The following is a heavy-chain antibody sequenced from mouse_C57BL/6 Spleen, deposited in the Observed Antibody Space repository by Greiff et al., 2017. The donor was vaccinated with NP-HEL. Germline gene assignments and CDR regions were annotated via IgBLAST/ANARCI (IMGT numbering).Heavy chain of an antibody. D-gene: IGHD3-2*02. V-gene: IGHV1-82*01. CDR3: ARWSDSSGYVR. J-gene: IGHJ4*01. CDR2: IYPGDGDT. Sequence: VQLQQSGPELVKPGASVKISCKASGYAFSSSWMNWVKQRPGKGLEWIGRIYPGDGDTTYNGKFKGKATLTADKSSSTAYMQLSSLTAEDSAVYFCARWSDSSGYVRWGQGTSVTVSS. CDR1: GYAFSSSW.